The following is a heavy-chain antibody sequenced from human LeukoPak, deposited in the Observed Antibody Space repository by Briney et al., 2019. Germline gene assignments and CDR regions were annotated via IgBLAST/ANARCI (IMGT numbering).Heavy chain of an antibody. D-gene: IGHD3-10*01. Sequence: GGSLRLSCAASGFTFSSYGMSWVRQPPGKGLEWVSAISGSGGSTYYADSVKGRFTISRDNSKNTLYLQMNSLRAEDTAFYYCAKSNGYGLVDIWGQGTLVTVSS. CDR3: AKSNGYGLVDI. V-gene: IGHV3-23*01. CDR1: GFTFSSYG. J-gene: IGHJ4*02. CDR2: ISGSGGST.